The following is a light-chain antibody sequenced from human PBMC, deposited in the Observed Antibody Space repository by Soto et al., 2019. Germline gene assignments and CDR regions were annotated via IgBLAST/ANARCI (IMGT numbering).Light chain of an antibody. CDR3: QQYGSSPPVT. CDR2: GAS. V-gene: IGKV3-20*01. Sequence: EIVLTQSPGTLSLSPGERATLSCRASQSVSNNYLAWSQQNPGQAPRLLIYGASSRATGIPDRFSGSGSGTDFTLTISRLEPEDFAVYYCQQYGSSPPVTFGGGTRVEIK. CDR1: QSVSNNY. J-gene: IGKJ4*01.